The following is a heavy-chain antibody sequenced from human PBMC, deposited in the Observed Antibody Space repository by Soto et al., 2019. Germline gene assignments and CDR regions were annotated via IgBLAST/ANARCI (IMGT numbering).Heavy chain of an antibody. Sequence: ASVKVSCKASGYTFTGYYMHWVRQAPGQGLEWMGWINPNSGGTNYAQKFQGWVTMTRDTSISTAYMELSRLRSDDTAVYYCARESSYDSSGYYSAKYAFDIWGQGTMVTVSS. J-gene: IGHJ3*02. CDR2: INPNSGGT. CDR3: ARESSYDSSGYYSAKYAFDI. V-gene: IGHV1-2*04. D-gene: IGHD3-22*01. CDR1: GYTFTGYY.